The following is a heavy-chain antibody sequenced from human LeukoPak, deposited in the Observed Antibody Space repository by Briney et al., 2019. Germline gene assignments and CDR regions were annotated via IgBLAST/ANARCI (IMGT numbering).Heavy chain of an antibody. CDR2: TNPNSGNT. D-gene: IGHD2-15*01. CDR1: GYTFTSYD. J-gene: IGHJ4*02. Sequence: ASVKVSCKASGYTFTSYDINWVRQATGQGLEWMGWTNPNSGNTGYAQKFQGRVTMTRNSSISTAYLELSSLRSEDTAVYYCARGPRYCSGGSCYSGTIRGWGQGTLVTVSS. V-gene: IGHV1-8*01. CDR3: ARGPRYCSGGSCYSGTIRG.